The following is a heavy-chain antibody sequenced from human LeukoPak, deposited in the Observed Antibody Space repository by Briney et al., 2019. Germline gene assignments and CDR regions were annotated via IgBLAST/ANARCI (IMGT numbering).Heavy chain of an antibody. J-gene: IGHJ4*02. CDR3: ARGPHYYDSSGYPR. CDR1: GFTFSSYW. V-gene: IGHV3-7*01. CDR2: IKQDGSEK. Sequence: GGSLRLSCAASGFTFSSYWMSWVRQAPGKGLEWVANIKQDGSEKYYVDSVKGRFTISRDNAKNPLYLQMNSLRAEDTAVYYCARGPHYYDSSGYPRWGQGTLVTVSS. D-gene: IGHD3-22*01.